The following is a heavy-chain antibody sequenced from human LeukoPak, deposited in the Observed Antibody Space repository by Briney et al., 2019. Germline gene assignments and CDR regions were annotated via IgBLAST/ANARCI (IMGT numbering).Heavy chain of an antibody. Sequence: GGSLRLSCAASGFTFSSYAMSWVRQAPGEGLEWVSAISGSGGSTYYADSVKGRFTISRDNSKNTLYLQMNSLRAEDTAVYYCAKDPSAVTTRLFGYWGQGTLVTVSS. J-gene: IGHJ4*02. CDR3: AKDPSAVTTRLFGY. D-gene: IGHD4-17*01. CDR2: ISGSGGST. V-gene: IGHV3-23*01. CDR1: GFTFSSYA.